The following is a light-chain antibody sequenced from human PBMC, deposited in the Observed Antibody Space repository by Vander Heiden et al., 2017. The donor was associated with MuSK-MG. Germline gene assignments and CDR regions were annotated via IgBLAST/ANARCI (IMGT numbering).Light chain of an antibody. Sequence: DIVLTQSPSTLSLSPGASATLSCRASQSGSNYLDWYQQKPGQAPRPLTYDASKRATGIQARFSGSGSGTDFTLTISSLEPEDFAVYDCQQRINWLTFGGGTKVESK. CDR3: QQRINWLT. CDR1: QSGSNY. CDR2: DAS. V-gene: IGKV3-11*01. J-gene: IGKJ4*01.